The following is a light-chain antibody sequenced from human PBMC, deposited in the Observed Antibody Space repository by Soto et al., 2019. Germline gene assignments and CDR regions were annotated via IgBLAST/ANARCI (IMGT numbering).Light chain of an antibody. CDR3: QQYNNWPPYT. CDR2: GAS. CDR1: QTVGKN. V-gene: IGKV3-15*01. J-gene: IGKJ2*01. Sequence: IFLTQSPGTLSLSRWERATLSRRASQTVGKNYLAWYQQKPGQAPRVLIFGASTRATGIPARFSGSGSGTDFTLTISSLQSEDYAVYYCQQYNNWPPYTFGQGTKVDIK.